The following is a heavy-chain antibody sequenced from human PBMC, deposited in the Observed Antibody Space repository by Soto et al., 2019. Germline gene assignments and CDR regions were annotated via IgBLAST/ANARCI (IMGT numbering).Heavy chain of an antibody. CDR1: GGSFSGYQ. CDR2: INDSGNI. Sequence: QVQLQQWGAGLLKPSETLSLTCAVYGGSFSGYQWTWIRQTPGKGLEWSGEINDSGNINYNPSLKTRVSILVDTAKTQISMQLSSVTGADTAVSYCASGVILGFGELFRWGGYYCYLDIWGKGTTVTV. CDR3: ASGVILGFGELFRWGGYYCYLDI. V-gene: IGHV4-34*01. J-gene: IGHJ6*03. D-gene: IGHD3-10*01.